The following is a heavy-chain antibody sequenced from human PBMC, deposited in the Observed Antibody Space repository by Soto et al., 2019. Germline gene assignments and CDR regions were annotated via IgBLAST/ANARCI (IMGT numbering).Heavy chain of an antibody. CDR1: GYTFTSYG. J-gene: IGHJ5*02. Sequence: ASVKVSCKASGYTFTSYGISGVRQAPGQGLEWMGWISAYNGNTNYAQKLQGRVTMTTDTSTSTAYMELRSLRSDDTAVYYCARGRSGTTFLYWFDPWGQGTLVTVSS. D-gene: IGHD1-7*01. V-gene: IGHV1-18*01. CDR2: ISAYNGNT. CDR3: ARGRSGTTFLYWFDP.